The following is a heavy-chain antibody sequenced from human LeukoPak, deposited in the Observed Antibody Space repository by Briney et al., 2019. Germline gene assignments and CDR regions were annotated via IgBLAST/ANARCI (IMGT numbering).Heavy chain of an antibody. V-gene: IGHV3-48*01. Sequence: GGSPRLSCVASGFTFSSYSMNWVRQAPGKGLEWVSYLSGSSGTIYYADSVRGRFTISRDNAKNSLYLQMNSLRAEDTAVYYCARRSEFGVLYYMDIWGKGTTVTVSS. CDR1: GFTFSSYS. CDR3: ARRSEFGVLYYMDI. CDR2: LSGSSGTI. J-gene: IGHJ6*03. D-gene: IGHD3-16*01.